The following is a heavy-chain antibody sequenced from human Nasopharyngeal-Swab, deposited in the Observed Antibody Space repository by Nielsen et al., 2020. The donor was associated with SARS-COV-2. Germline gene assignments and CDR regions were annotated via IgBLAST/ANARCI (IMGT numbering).Heavy chain of an antibody. V-gene: IGHV5-51*01. CDR1: GYSFTNYW. D-gene: IGHD5-18*01. CDR2: IFPPDSDT. CDR3: ARQGGEVRDTALDY. Sequence: GESLKISCKGSGYSFTNYWIGWVRQMPGKGLEWMGIIFPPDSDTRYSPSFQGQVTISADKSISTTYLQWSSLQASDTAMYYCARQGGEVRDTALDYWGQGTLVTVSS. J-gene: IGHJ4*02.